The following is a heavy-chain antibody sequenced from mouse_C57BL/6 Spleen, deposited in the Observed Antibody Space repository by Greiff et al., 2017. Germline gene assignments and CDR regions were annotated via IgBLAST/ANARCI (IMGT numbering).Heavy chain of an antibody. J-gene: IGHJ1*03. CDR2: IDPSDSYT. D-gene: IGHD1-1*01. V-gene: IGHV1-69*01. CDR1: GYTFTSYW. Sequence: QVQLQQPGAELVMPGASVKLSCKASGYTFTSYWMHWVKQRPGQGLEWIGEIDPSDSYTNYNQKFKGKSTLTVDKSSSTAYMQLSSLTSGDSAVLYCARWGSGWYFGVWGTGTTVTVSS. CDR3: ARWGSGWYFGV.